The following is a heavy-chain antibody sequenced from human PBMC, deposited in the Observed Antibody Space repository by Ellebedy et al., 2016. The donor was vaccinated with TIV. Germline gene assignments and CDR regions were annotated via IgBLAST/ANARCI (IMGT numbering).Heavy chain of an antibody. Sequence: GGSLRLSXAASGFTFSSYAMSWVRQAPGKGLEWVSAISGGGGSTYYADSVKGRFTISRDNSKNTLYLQMNSLRAEGKAVYYWAERRGGSGLLRFGDLIIDFWGQGTLVTVSS. J-gene: IGHJ4*02. CDR1: GFTFSSYA. D-gene: IGHD3-10*01. CDR2: ISGGGGST. V-gene: IGHV3-23*01. CDR3: AERRGGSGLLRFGDLIIDF.